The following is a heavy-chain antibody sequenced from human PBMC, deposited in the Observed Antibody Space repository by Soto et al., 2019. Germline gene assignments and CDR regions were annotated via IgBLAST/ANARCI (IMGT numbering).Heavy chain of an antibody. CDR2: ISPKSGGT. D-gene: IGHD1-7*01. J-gene: IGHJ4*02. Sequence: QVQLVQSGAEVKESGASAKVTCKASGYTFTGYYIHWVRQAPGQGLEWVGEISPKSGGTRYAQKLQGRVTMTKDTSISTVYMELSNLSPDDTAVYYCGRGRSGELVVFYWGQGTLVTVHS. CDR3: GRGRSGELVVFY. CDR1: GYTFTGYY. V-gene: IGHV1-2*02.